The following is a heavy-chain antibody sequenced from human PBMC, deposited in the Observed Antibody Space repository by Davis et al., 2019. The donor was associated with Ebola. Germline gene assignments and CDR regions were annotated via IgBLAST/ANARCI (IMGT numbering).Heavy chain of an antibody. Sequence: GESLKISCAASGFTVSSNYMSWVRQAPGKGLEWVSVIYSGGSTNYADSVKGRFTISRDNTKNTLYLQMNSLRAEDTAVYYCATTVAGIWYFDLWGRGTLVTVSS. CDR1: GFTVSSNY. CDR2: IYSGGST. J-gene: IGHJ2*01. V-gene: IGHV3-53*01. D-gene: IGHD6-19*01. CDR3: ATTVAGIWYFDL.